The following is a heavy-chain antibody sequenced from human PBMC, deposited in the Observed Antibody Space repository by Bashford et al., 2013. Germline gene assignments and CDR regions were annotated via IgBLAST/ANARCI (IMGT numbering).Heavy chain of an antibody. V-gene: IGHV3-30*04. CDR3: AREGYSSSWTNWFDP. J-gene: IGHJ5*02. CDR2: ISYDGSNK. Sequence: VRQAPGKGLEWVAVISYDGSNKYYADSVKGRFTISRDNSKNTLYLQMNSLRAEDTAVYYCAREGYSSSWTNWFDPGAREPWSPSPQ. D-gene: IGHD6-13*01.